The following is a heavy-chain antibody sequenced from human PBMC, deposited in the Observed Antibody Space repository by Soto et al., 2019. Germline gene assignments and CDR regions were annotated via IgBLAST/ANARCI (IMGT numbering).Heavy chain of an antibody. V-gene: IGHV1-18*01. Sequence: GASVKVSCKASGYTFTNYGISWVRQAPGQGLEWMGWISAYKGNTNYAQKFQGRVTMTTDTSTSTAYMELRSLRSDDTAVYYCASRSGQLPYYFDYWGQGTLVPVSS. CDR2: ISAYKGNT. J-gene: IGHJ4*02. D-gene: IGHD6-6*01. CDR3: ASRSGQLPYYFDY. CDR1: GYTFTNYG.